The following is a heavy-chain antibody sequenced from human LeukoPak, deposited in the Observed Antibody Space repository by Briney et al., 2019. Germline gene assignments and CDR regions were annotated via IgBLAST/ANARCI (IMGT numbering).Heavy chain of an antibody. CDR3: ASVVCGYYPPVEGFDF. J-gene: IGHJ3*01. Sequence: GGSLRLSCAASGFTFSSCWMHWVRQVPGKGLVWVSRINRDGSSTNYADSVKGRFTISRDNAKNTLYLQMNSLRAEDTAVYFCASVVCGYYPPVEGFDFWGQGTMVTVSS. CDR1: GFTFSSCW. D-gene: IGHD3-3*01. V-gene: IGHV3-74*01. CDR2: INRDGSST.